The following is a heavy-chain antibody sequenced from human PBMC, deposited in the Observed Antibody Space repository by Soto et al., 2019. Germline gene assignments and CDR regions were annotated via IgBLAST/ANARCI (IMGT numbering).Heavy chain of an antibody. D-gene: IGHD1-7*01. CDR3: AREGEDNWNYDY. Sequence: SETLSLTCTVSGGSVSSGSYYWSWIRQPPGKGLEWIGYIYYSGSTNYNPSLKSRVTISVDTSKNQFSLKLSSVTAADTAVYYCAREGEDNWNYDYWGQGTLVTVSS. J-gene: IGHJ4*02. CDR1: GGSVSSGSYY. CDR2: IYYSGST. V-gene: IGHV4-61*01.